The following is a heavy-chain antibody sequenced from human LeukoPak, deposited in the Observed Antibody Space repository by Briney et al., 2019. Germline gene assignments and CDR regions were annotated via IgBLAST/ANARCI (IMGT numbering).Heavy chain of an antibody. CDR3: ARASGGAQIDY. D-gene: IGHD1-26*01. V-gene: IGHV3-33*01. CDR1: GFTFSSYG. Sequence: GRSLRLSCAASGFTFSSYGMHWVRQAPGKGLEGVAVIWYDGSNKYYADSVKGRFTIPRDNSKNTLYLQMNSLRAEDTAVYYCARASGGAQIDYWGQGTLVTVSS. CDR2: IWYDGSNK. J-gene: IGHJ4*02.